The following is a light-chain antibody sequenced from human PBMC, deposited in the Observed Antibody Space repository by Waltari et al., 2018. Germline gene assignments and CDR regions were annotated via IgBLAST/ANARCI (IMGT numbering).Light chain of an antibody. CDR1: QSVSNN. V-gene: IGKV3-15*01. J-gene: IGKJ1*01. Sequence: EIAMTQSPATLSVSPGERATLSCSASQSVSNNLAWYQQKPGQAPRLLIYDASTRATDIPARFSGSGSGTEFTLTISSLQSEDSAVYYCQQYNTWLRTFGQGTKVEI. CDR2: DAS. CDR3: QQYNTWLRT.